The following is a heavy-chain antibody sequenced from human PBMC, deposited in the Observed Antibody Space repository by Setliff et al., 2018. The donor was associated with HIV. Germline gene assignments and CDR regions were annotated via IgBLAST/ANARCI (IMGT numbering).Heavy chain of an antibody. CDR3: ARVQTMAVAGTQYYYMDV. CDR1: GDAFTDYY. D-gene: IGHD6-19*01. V-gene: IGHV1-2*02. J-gene: IGHJ6*03. CDR2: INPNSGGT. Sequence: ASVKVSCKASGDAFTDYYIHWVRQAPGQGLEWMGWINPNSGGTNYAQKFQGRVTMTRDTSISTAFMDLSRLRSDDTAVYYCARVQTMAVAGTQYYYMDVWGKGTTVTVSS.